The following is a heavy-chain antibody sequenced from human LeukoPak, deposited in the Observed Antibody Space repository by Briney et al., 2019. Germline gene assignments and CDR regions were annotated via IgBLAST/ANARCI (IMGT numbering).Heavy chain of an antibody. D-gene: IGHD4-17*01. Sequence: ASVKVSCKASGYTFTGYYMHWVRQAPGQRLEWMGWINAGNGNTKYSQKFQGRVTITRDTSASTAHMELSSLRSEDTAVYYCATHYGDYVGDAFGIWGQGTMVTVSS. J-gene: IGHJ3*02. V-gene: IGHV1-3*01. CDR3: ATHYGDYVGDAFGI. CDR2: INAGNGNT. CDR1: GYTFTGYY.